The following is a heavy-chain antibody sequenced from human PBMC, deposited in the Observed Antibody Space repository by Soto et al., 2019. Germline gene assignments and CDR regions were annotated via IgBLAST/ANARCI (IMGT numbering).Heavy chain of an antibody. CDR1: DYTFTTYG. CDR3: ARVPYDGFGPLDY. Sequence: QVQLVQSGAEVKKPGASVKVSCKASDYTFTTYGISWVRQAPGQGLEWMGWISGYNDNTNYPQKLRGRVTMTTDTSTSTAYMELRSLRSDDTAVYFCARVPYDGFGPLDYWGQGTLVTVSS. CDR2: ISGYNDNT. D-gene: IGHD3-10*01. V-gene: IGHV1-18*01. J-gene: IGHJ4*02.